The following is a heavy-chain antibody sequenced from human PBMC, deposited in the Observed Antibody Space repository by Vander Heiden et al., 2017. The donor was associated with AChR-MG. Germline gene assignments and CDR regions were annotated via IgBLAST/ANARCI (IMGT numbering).Heavy chain of an antibody. CDR2: IYYSGST. CDR1: GGSISSSSYY. V-gene: IGHV4-39*01. J-gene: IGHJ4*02. CDR3: ARLRWFGGTPAFDY. D-gene: IGHD2-15*01. Sequence: QLQLQESGPGLVKPSETLSLTCTVSGGSISSSSYYWGWIRQSPGKGLEWIGSIYYSGSTYYNPSLKSRVTISVDTSKNQFSLKLSSVTAADTAVYYCARLRWFGGTPAFDYWGQGTLVTVSS.